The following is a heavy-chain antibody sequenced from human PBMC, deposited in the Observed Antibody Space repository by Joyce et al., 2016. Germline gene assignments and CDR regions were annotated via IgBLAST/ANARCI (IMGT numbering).Heavy chain of an antibody. CDR3: SNYDLWSGYSPSRDV. D-gene: IGHD3-3*01. V-gene: IGHV3-73*02. J-gene: IGHJ6*02. CDR2: IRSKANGDAT. Sequence: EVQLVVSGGGLVQPGGSLKLSCAVCWFTRSGSSVHWVRQASGKGLEWVGRIRSKANGDATAYAASVKGRFSISRDDSKNTAYLQMNSLKTEDTAVYYCSNYDLWSGYSPSRDVWGQGSTVTVSS. CDR1: WFTRSGSS.